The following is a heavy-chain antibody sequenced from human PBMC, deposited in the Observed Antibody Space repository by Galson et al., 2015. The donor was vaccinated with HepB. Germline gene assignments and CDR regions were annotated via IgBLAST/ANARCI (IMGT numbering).Heavy chain of an antibody. CDR2: VSAYNGYT. D-gene: IGHD4-23*01. CDR3: ARVVRGGASYFDY. CDR1: GYTFTHYG. J-gene: IGHJ4*02. V-gene: IGHV1-18*01. Sequence: VKVSCKASGYTFTHYGISWVRQAPGQGLEWMGWVSAYNGYTKYEQKFQGRVTMTTDTSTSTAYMALRSLRSDDTAVYYCARVVRGGASYFDYWGQGTLVTASS.